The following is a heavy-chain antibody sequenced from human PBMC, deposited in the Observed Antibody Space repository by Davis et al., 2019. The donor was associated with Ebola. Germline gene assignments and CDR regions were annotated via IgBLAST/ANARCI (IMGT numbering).Heavy chain of an antibody. D-gene: IGHD6-13*01. CDR1: GYSFTRYG. CDR2: ISTYYGNT. Sequence: ASVKVSCKASGYSFTRYGISWVRQAPGQGLEWVGWISTYYGNTDYARKLQGRVTMTTDTSTSTAYMELSSLRSEDTAVYYCARDSWKTAAGNFDYWGQGTLVTVSS. V-gene: IGHV1-18*01. CDR3: ARDSWKTAAGNFDY. J-gene: IGHJ4*02.